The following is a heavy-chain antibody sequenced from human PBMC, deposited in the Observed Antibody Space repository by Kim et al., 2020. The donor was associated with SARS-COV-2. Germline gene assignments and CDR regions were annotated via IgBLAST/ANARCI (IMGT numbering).Heavy chain of an antibody. CDR1: GDSVSSNSVA. CDR3: VRAILVINYFDF. V-gene: IGHV6-1*01. D-gene: IGHD2-15*01. Sequence: SQTLSLTCAISGDSVSSNSVAWNWIMQSPSRGLEWLGRTYYRSKWYYEYTVSVKSRLIINPDTSKNQFSLQLNSVTPEDTAVYYCVRAILVINYFDFWGQGTLVPVSS. CDR2: TYYRSKWYY. J-gene: IGHJ4*02.